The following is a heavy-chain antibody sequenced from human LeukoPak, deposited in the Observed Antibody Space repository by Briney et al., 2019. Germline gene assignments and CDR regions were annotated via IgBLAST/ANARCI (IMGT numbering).Heavy chain of an antibody. CDR3: ARGEIWLGYCSSTSCPIRDAFDI. CDR2: IIPIFGTA. CDR1: GGTFSSYA. J-gene: IGHJ3*02. V-gene: IGHV1-69*05. D-gene: IGHD2-2*01. Sequence: SVKVSCKASGGTFSSYAISWVRQAPGQGLEWMGRIIPIFGTANYAQKFQGRVTITTDESTSTAYMGLSSLRSEDTAVYYCARGEIWLGYCSSTSCPIRDAFDIWGQGTMVTVSS.